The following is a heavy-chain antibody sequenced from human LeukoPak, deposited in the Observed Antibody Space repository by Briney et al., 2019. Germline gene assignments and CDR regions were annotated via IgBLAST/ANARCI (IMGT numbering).Heavy chain of an antibody. CDR1: GFTFSSYS. J-gene: IGHJ4*02. CDR3: ARDGLWFGELDYFDY. V-gene: IGHV3-21*01. Sequence: GGSLRLSCAASGFTFSSYSMNWVRQAPGKGLEWVSSISSSSSYIYYADSVKGRFTISRDNAKNSLYLQMNSLRAEDTAVYYCARDGLWFGELDYFDYWGQGTLVTVSS. CDR2: ISSSSSYI. D-gene: IGHD3-10*01.